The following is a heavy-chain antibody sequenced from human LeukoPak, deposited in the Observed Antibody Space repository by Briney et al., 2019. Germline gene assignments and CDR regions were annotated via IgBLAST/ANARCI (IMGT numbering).Heavy chain of an antibody. J-gene: IGHJ5*02. D-gene: IGHD1-7*01. Sequence: SVKVSCKASGGTFSSYAISWVRQAPGQGLEWMGRIIPILGIANYAQKFQGRVTITADKSTSTAYMELSSLRSEDTAVYYCARVITGTTRWFDPWGQGTLVTVSS. V-gene: IGHV1-69*04. CDR2: IIPILGIA. CDR3: ARVITGTTRWFDP. CDR1: GGTFSSYA.